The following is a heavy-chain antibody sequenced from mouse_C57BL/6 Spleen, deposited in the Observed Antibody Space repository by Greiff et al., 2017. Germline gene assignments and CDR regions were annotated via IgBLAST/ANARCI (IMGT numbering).Heavy chain of an antibody. CDR1: GFSFTSYG. Sequence: VQLQQSGPGLVQPSQSLSITCTVSGFSFTSYGVHWVRQSPGKGLEWLGVIWSGGGTDYNAAFISRLSFSKDNSKSHVFFKMNSLQADDTAIYYCARDGRSHSMDYWGQGTSVTVSS. J-gene: IGHJ4*01. V-gene: IGHV2-2*01. CDR2: IWSGGGT. CDR3: ARDGRSHSMDY.